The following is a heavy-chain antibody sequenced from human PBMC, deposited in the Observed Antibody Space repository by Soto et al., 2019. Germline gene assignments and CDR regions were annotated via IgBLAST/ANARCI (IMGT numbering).Heavy chain of an antibody. V-gene: IGHV4-39*01. CDR3: ARHPTQTITIFGVEYYYYYMDV. Sequence: SETLSLTCTVSGGSISSSSYYWGWIRQPPGKGLEWIGSIYYSGSTYYNPSLKSRVTISVDTSKNQFSLKLGSVTAADTAVYYCARHPTQTITIFGVEYYYYYMDVWGKGTTVTVSS. J-gene: IGHJ6*03. CDR1: GGSISSSSYY. D-gene: IGHD3-3*01. CDR2: IYYSGST.